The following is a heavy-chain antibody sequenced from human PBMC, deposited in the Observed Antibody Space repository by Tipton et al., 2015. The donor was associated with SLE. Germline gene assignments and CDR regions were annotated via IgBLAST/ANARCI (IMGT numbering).Heavy chain of an antibody. CDR1: GGSISRSNKA. D-gene: IGHD2-8*01. J-gene: IGHJ5*02. Sequence: TLSLTCTVSGGSISRSNKAWECLRQPPGKGLEWSGTIYYRGRTDYNTSLKSRVTMSVDTSKNHFSLKLSSVTAADTAVYYCARHDTNYGRNWFDPWGQGTLVTVSS. CDR2: IYYRGRT. CDR3: ARHDTNYGRNWFDP. V-gene: IGHV4-39*02.